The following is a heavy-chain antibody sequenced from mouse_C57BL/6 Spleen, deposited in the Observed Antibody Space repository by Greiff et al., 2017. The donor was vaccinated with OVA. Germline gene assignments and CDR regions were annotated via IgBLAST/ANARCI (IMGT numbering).Heavy chain of an antibody. Sequence: QVQLQQPGAELVKPGASVKMSCKASGYTFTSYWITWVKQRPGQGLEWIGDIYPGSGSTNYNEKFKSKATLTVDTSSSTAYMQLSSLTSEDSAVYYCARGGYGSSDTGYYFDYWGQGTTLTVSS. V-gene: IGHV1-55*01. CDR2: IYPGSGST. D-gene: IGHD1-1*01. J-gene: IGHJ2*01. CDR1: GYTFTSYW. CDR3: ARGGYGSSDTGYYFDY.